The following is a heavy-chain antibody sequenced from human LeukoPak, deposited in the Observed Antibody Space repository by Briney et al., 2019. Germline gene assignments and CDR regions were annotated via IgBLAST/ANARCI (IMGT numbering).Heavy chain of an antibody. D-gene: IGHD6-13*01. CDR2: IYHSGST. J-gene: IGHJ6*03. CDR3: ARDSSLYYYYYYMDV. CDR1: GASISSGSNY. Sequence: PSETLSLTCSVSGASISSGSNYWGWIRQPPGKGLEWIGSIYHSGSTYYNPSLKSRVTISVDTSKNQFSLKLSSVTAADTAVYYCARDSSLYYYYYYMDVWGKGTTVTISS. V-gene: IGHV4-39*07.